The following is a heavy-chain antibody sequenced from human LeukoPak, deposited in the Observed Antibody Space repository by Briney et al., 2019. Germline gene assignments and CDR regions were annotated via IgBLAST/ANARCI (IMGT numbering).Heavy chain of an antibody. J-gene: IGHJ6*03. Sequence: SETLSLTCTVSGGSISSSSYYWGWIRQPPGKGLEWTGSIYYSGSTYYNPSLKSRVTISVDTSKNQFSLKLSSVTAADTAVYYWAREYNGDSDYYPYYMDVWGKGTTVTVSS. CDR2: IYYSGST. V-gene: IGHV4-39*02. CDR1: GGSISSSSYY. D-gene: IGHD4-17*01. CDR3: AREYNGDSDYYPYYMDV.